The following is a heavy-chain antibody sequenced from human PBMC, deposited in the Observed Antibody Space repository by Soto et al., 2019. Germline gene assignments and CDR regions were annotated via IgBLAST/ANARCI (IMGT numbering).Heavy chain of an antibody. V-gene: IGHV3-15*01. CDR2: IKSKVDGGTT. CDR3: TTIGEMGSARYFDY. D-gene: IGHD6-25*01. Sequence: EVQLVESGGGLVKPGASLTLSCVASGFTFSNAWMTWVRQAPGKGLEWVGLIKSKVDGGTTDFAAPVKGRFSISRDDLKNTLYLQMNSLKNEETAVYYCTTIGEMGSARYFDYWGQGALVTVSS. J-gene: IGHJ4*02. CDR1: GFTFSNAW.